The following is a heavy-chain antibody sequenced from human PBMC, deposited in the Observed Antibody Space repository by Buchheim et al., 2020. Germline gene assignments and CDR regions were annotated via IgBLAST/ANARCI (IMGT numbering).Heavy chain of an antibody. V-gene: IGHV3-33*01. D-gene: IGHD2-15*01. CDR2: IWYDGSNK. J-gene: IGHJ6*02. CDR1: GFTFSSYG. CDR3: ARDLYPVVVAARGYYYGMDV. Sequence: QVQLVESGGGVVQPGRSLRLSCAASGFTFSSYGMHWVRQAPGKGLEWVAVIWYDGSNKYYADSVKGRFTISRDNSKNTLYLQMNSLGAEDTAVYYCARDLYPVVVAARGYYYGMDVWGQGTT.